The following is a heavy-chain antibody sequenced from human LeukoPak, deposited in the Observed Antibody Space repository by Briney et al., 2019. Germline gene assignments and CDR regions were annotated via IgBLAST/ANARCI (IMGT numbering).Heavy chain of an antibody. V-gene: IGHV4-39*07. CDR1: GGSISSSSYY. CDR2: IYYSGST. CDR3: ARGDDILTGYYLPGDV. J-gene: IGHJ6*04. Sequence: PSETLSLTCTVSGGSISSSSYYWGWIRQPPGKGLEWIGSIYYSGSTYYNPSLKSRVTISVDTSKNQFSLKLSSVTAADTAVYYCARGDDILTGYYLPGDVWGKGTTVTISS. D-gene: IGHD3-9*01.